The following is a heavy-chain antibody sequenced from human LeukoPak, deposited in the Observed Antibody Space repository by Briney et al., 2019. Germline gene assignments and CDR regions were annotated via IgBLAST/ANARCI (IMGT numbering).Heavy chain of an antibody. V-gene: IGHV1-18*01. CDR3: ARDCYSGSCYGDY. Sequence: GASVKVSCTASGYTFSSYGISWVRQAPGQGLEWMGWISAYNGNTNYAQKFQGRVTMTTDTSTSTAYMELRSLRSDDTAVYYCARDCYSGSCYGDYWGQGTLVTVSS. CDR1: GYTFSSYG. J-gene: IGHJ4*02. D-gene: IGHD2-15*01. CDR2: ISAYNGNT.